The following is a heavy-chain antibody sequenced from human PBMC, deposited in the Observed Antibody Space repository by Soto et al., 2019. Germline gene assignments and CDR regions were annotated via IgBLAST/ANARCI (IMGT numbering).Heavy chain of an antibody. CDR1: GYTFTNSG. CDR3: ARDQGITAFGVYSMYYYGMDV. J-gene: IGHJ6*02. Sequence: QVQLVQSGAEVKKPGASVKVSCKASGYTFTNSGINWVRQAPGQGLEWMGWISTDNGNTNYAQHLQGRVSMTTDTSTSTAYMDQRSLRSDDTAVYYCARDQGITAFGVYSMYYYGMDVWGQGTTVTVSS. D-gene: IGHD3-3*01. CDR2: ISTDNGNT. V-gene: IGHV1-18*01.